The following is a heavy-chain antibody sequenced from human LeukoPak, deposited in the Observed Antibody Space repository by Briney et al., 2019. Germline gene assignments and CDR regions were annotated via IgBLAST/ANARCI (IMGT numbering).Heavy chain of an antibody. CDR3: ARDLGMTDGDYVSYFDY. CDR1: GFTFSRYE. CDR2: ISRSGSII. D-gene: IGHD4-17*01. V-gene: IGHV3-48*03. Sequence: GGSLRLSCAASGFTFSRYELNWVRQAPGKGLEWVSYISRSGSIIYYADSVKGRFTISRDNAKNSLYLQMNSLRAEDTAVYYCARDLGMTDGDYVSYFDYWGQGTLVTVSS. J-gene: IGHJ4*02.